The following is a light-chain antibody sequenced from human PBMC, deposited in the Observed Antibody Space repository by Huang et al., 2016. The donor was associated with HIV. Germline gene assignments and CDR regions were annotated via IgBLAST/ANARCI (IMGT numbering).Light chain of an antibody. V-gene: IGKV1-39*01. CDR3: QQSHSAPLT. J-gene: IGKJ3*01. CDR1: KRIAKF. Sequence: DIQMTQSPSSLSASVGDRVTITCRASKRIAKFLNWYQQKPGKAPNLLIYGSSILQSGVPSRVSGSGSGTDFTLTISSLQPEDFATYYCQQSHSAPLTFGPGTKVDIK. CDR2: GSS.